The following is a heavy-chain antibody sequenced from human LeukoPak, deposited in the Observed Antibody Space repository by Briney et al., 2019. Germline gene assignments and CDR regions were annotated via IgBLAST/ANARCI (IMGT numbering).Heavy chain of an antibody. V-gene: IGHV3-23*01. CDR1: GFTFSSYA. CDR2: ISGSGGST. D-gene: IGHD5-18*01. J-gene: IGHJ3*02. Sequence: PGGSLRLSCAASGFTFSSYAMSWVRQAPGKGLEWVSAISGSGGSTYYADSVKGRFTISRDNSKNTLYLQMNSLRAEDTAVYYCAKDRTGYSYATDAFDIWGQGTMVTVSS. CDR3: AKDRTGYSYATDAFDI.